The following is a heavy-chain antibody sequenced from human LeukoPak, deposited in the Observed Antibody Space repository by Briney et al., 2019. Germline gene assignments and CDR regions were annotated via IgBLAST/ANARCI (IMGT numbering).Heavy chain of an antibody. CDR1: GFTFDDYA. CDR3: AKDPSRYYYDSSGYLDY. V-gene: IGHV3-9*01. J-gene: IGHJ4*02. CDR2: ISWNSGSI. Sequence: SLRLSCAASGFTFDDYAMHWVRQAPGKGLEWVSGISWNSGSIGYADSVKGRFTISRDNAKNSLYLQMNSLRAEDTALYYCAKDPSRYYYDSSGYLDYWGQGTLVTVSS. D-gene: IGHD3-22*01.